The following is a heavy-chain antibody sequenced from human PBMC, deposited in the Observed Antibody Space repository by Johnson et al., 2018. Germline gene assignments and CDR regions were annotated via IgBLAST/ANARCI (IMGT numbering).Heavy chain of an antibody. J-gene: IGHJ3*02. CDR2: ISYDGSNK. V-gene: IGHV3-30-3*01. D-gene: IGHD3-10*01. CDR3: AREQDYYGSEIPDAFDI. CDR1: GFTFSSYA. Sequence: QVQLVECGGGVVQPGRSLRLSCAASGFTFSSYAMHWVRQAPGKGLEWVAVISYDGSNKYYADSVKGRFTISRDNSKNTLYLQMNSLRAEDTAVYYCAREQDYYGSEIPDAFDIWGQGTMVTVSS.